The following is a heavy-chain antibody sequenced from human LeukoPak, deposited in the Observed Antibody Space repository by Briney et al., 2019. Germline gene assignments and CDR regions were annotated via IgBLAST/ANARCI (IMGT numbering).Heavy chain of an antibody. CDR1: GYSFTNYW. D-gene: IGHD2-2*01. CDR3: ARGPYCSSTSCYSPYYSYYMDV. J-gene: IGHJ6*03. CDR2: IYPGDSNT. Sequence: GESLKISCKGSGYSFTNYWIGWVRQLPGKGLEWMGIIYPGDSNTRYSPSFQGQVTISADKVITTAYLQWSSLKASDTAMYYCARGPYCSSTSCYSPYYSYYMDVWGKGTTVTVS. V-gene: IGHV5-51*01.